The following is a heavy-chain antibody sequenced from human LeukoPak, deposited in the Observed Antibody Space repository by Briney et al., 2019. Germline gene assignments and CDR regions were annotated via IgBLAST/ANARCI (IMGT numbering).Heavy chain of an antibody. Sequence: ASVKASCKASGGTFSSYAISWVRQAPGQGLEWMGGIIPIFGTANYAQKFQGRVTITADESTSTAYMELSSLRSEDTAVYYCAGGGYSSGDYWGQGTLVTVSS. V-gene: IGHV1-69*13. J-gene: IGHJ4*02. D-gene: IGHD6-19*01. CDR2: IIPIFGTA. CDR1: GGTFSSYA. CDR3: AGGGYSSGDY.